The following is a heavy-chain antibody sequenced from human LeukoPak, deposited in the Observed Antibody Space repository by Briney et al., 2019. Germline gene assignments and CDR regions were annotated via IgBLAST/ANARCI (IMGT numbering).Heavy chain of an antibody. Sequence: SSQTLSLTCTVSGGSISSGDYYWSWIRQPPGKGLEWIGYIYYTGSTNYNPSVRSRVTMSVDRSKNQFSLKLNSVTAADTAVYYCARGDLPFDYWGQGTLVTVSS. CDR1: GGSISSGDYY. V-gene: IGHV4-61*08. D-gene: IGHD5-24*01. CDR2: IYYTGST. CDR3: ARGDLPFDY. J-gene: IGHJ4*02.